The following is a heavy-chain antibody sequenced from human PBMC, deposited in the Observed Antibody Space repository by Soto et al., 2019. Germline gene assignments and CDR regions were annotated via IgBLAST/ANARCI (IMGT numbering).Heavy chain of an antibody. J-gene: IGHJ4*02. CDR3: ARDEGDDSSGYYDVNY. D-gene: IGHD3-22*01. V-gene: IGHV1-69*01. CDR2: IIPISGTT. Sequence: QVHLVQSGAEVKKPGSSVRVSCKASGGTYRNYAVNWERQAPGQGLEWMGGIIPISGTTNYAQKFQGRVTITADESTSAAYMELRRLRSEDTAVYFCARDEGDDSSGYYDVNYWGQGTLVTVSS. CDR1: GGTYRNYA.